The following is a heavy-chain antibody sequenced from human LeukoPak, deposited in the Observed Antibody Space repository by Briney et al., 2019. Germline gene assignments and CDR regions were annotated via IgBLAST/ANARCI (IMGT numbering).Heavy chain of an antibody. D-gene: IGHD3-9*01. V-gene: IGHV3-64D*06. CDR1: GFTFSSYA. J-gene: IGHJ4*02. CDR2: ISSNGGST. Sequence: PGGSLRPSRSASGFTFSSYATHSVRQAPGKGLEYVSAISSNGGSTYYADSVKGRFTISRDNSKTTLYLQMSSRRAEYTAVYYCVKDGYDILSTPLHFDYWGQGTLVTVSS. CDR3: VKDGYDILSTPLHFDY.